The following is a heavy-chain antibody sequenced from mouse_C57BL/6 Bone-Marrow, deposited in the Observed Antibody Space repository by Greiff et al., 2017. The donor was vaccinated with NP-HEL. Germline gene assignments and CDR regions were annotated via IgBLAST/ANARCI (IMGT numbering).Heavy chain of an antibody. CDR2: ISYDGSN. D-gene: IGHD2-2*01. Sequence: EVQLQESGPGLVKPSQSLSLTCSVTGYSITSGYYWNWIRQFPGNKLEWMGYISYDGSNNYNPSLKNRISITRDTSKNPFFLKLNSVTTEDTATYYCARDHYGYDGGGFAYWRQGTLVTVSA. CDR3: ARDHYGYDGGGFAY. V-gene: IGHV3-6*01. J-gene: IGHJ3*01. CDR1: GYSITSGYY.